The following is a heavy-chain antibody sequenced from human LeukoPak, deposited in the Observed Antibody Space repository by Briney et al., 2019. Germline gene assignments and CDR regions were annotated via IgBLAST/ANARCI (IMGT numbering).Heavy chain of an antibody. CDR3: ARHAGYSSSSGIDY. J-gene: IGHJ4*02. CDR1: GGSISSSSYY. D-gene: IGHD6-6*01. Sequence: SETLSLTCTVSGGSISSSSYYWGWIRQPPGKGLEWTGSIYYSGSTYYNPSLKRRVTISVDTSKNQFSLNLSSVTAADTAVNYCARHAGYSSSSGIDYWGQGTLVTVSS. V-gene: IGHV4-39*01. CDR2: IYYSGST.